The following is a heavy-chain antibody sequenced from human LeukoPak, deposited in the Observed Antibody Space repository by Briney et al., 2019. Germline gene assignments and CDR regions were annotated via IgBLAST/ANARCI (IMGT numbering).Heavy chain of an antibody. Sequence: ASETLSLTCTVSGGSITSSYWSWFRQPPGGEMESIGYIYYSGTTKSNPSLESRVTISVDTSKNQHSLKLSFVTAADTAIYYCGGEPRLLDVWGKGITVTVSS. CDR2: IYYSGTT. D-gene: IGHD2-15*01. CDR3: GGEPRLLDV. J-gene: IGHJ6*04. V-gene: IGHV4-59*01. CDR1: GGSITSSY.